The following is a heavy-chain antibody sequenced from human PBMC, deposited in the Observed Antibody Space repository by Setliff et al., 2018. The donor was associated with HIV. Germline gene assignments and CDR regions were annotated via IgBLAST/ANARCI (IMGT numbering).Heavy chain of an antibody. CDR3: ALASIVSTARWNH. CDR2: IIPIYGTA. CDR1: GGTFSSYA. J-gene: IGHJ5*02. Sequence: SVKVSCKASGGTFSSYAISWVRQAPGQGLEWMGGIIPIYGTANYAQKFQGRVTITADESSSTAYMELSSLRSEDTAVYYCALASIVSTARWNHWGRGTLVTVSS. V-gene: IGHV1-69*13. D-gene: IGHD1-26*01.